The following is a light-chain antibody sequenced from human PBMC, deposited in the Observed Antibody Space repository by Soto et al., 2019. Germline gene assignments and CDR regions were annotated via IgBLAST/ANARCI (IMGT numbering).Light chain of an antibody. CDR2: GAS. Sequence: EIVMTQSPATLSVSPGESATLSCRASQSVSSNLAWYQQKPGQAPRLLIYGASPRATGIPARFSGSGSGTEFTLTISSLQSEDFAVYYCQQYNNWVSWTFGQGTKVEIK. J-gene: IGKJ1*01. V-gene: IGKV3-15*01. CDR3: QQYNNWVSWT. CDR1: QSVSSN.